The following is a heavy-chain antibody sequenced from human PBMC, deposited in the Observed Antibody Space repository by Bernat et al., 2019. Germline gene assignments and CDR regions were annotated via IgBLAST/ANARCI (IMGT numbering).Heavy chain of an antibody. J-gene: IGHJ6*02. CDR2: ISGSGGST. Sequence: EVQLLESGGGLVQPGGSLRLSCAASGFTFSSYAMSWVRQAPGKGLEWVSAISGSGGSTYYADSVKGRFTISRDNSKNTLYLQMNSLRAEDTAVYYCAKGSLDGYSYGQNYYYYGMDVWGQGTTVTVSS. D-gene: IGHD5-18*01. V-gene: IGHV3-23*01. CDR3: AKGSLDGYSYGQNYYYYGMDV. CDR1: GFTFSSYA.